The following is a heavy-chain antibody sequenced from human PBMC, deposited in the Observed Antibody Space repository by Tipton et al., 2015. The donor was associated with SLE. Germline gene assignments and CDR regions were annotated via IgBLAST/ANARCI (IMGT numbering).Heavy chain of an antibody. J-gene: IGHJ3*02. V-gene: IGHV4-31*03. CDR2: IYYTGST. CDR3: AREDRINPVWGVIMDAFDI. CDR1: GGSISSSYYY. Sequence: TLSLTCTVSGGSISSSYYYWSWIRQRPGKGLEWIGNIYYTGSTYYNPSLKSRLTISLDTSKNQFSLELSSVTAADTAVYYCAREDRINPVWGVIMDAFDIWGQRTMVTVSS. D-gene: IGHD3-10*01.